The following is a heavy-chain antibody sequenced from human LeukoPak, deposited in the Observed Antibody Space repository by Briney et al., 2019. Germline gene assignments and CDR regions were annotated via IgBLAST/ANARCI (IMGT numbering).Heavy chain of an antibody. J-gene: IGHJ4*01. CDR1: GFTVSSNS. CDR3: AKGGPRDGYNDFDY. D-gene: IGHD5-24*01. Sequence: GGSLRLSCAASGFTVSSNSMSWVRQAPGKGLEWVSVIYSGGNTFDADSVKGRFTISRDNSKNTLYLQMNSLRAEDTAVYYCAKGGPRDGYNDFDYWGHGTLVTVSS. V-gene: IGHV3-53*01. CDR2: IYSGGNT.